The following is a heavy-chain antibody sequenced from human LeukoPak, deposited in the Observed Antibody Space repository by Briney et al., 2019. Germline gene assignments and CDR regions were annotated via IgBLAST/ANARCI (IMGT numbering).Heavy chain of an antibody. V-gene: IGHV4-39*01. J-gene: IGHJ4*02. Sequence: SSETLSLTCTVSGGSISSSSYYWGWIRQPPGKGLEWIGSIYYSGSTYYNPSLKSRVTISVDTSKNQFSLKLSSVTAADTAVYYCARQTGDSSGCYYKDYFDYWGQGTLVTVSS. D-gene: IGHD3-22*01. CDR1: GGSISSSSYY. CDR2: IYYSGST. CDR3: ARQTGDSSGCYYKDYFDY.